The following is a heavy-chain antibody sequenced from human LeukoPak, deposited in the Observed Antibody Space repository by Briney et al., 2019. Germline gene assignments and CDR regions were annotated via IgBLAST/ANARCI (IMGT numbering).Heavy chain of an antibody. CDR2: IIPIFGTA. V-gene: IGHV1-69*13. J-gene: IGHJ4*02. D-gene: IGHD3-3*01. Sequence: SVKVSCKASGGTFSSYAISWVRQAPGQGLEWMGGIIPIFGTANYAQKFQGRVTITADESTSTAYMELRSLRSDDTAVYYCARTYYDFWSGYKNSYDYWGQGTLVTVSS. CDR1: GGTFSSYA. CDR3: ARTYYDFWSGYKNSYDY.